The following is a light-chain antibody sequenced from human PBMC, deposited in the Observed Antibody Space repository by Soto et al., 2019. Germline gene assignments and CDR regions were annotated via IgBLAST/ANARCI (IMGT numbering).Light chain of an antibody. CDR2: ATS. CDR1: QSIDNRH. J-gene: IGKJ1*01. V-gene: IGKV3-20*01. Sequence: EIVLTQSPGTLSSSPGERATLSCRASQSIDNRHFAWYQHKPGQAPRLLIYATSSRATGIPDRFGGSGSGTDFTLTINRLGPGDFAVYYCQQYFASSWSFGQGTKVVIK. CDR3: QQYFASSWS.